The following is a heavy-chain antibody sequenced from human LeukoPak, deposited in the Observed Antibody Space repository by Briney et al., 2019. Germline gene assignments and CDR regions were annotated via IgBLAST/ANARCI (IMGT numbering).Heavy chain of an antibody. CDR1: GFTFSSYA. J-gene: IGHJ4*02. CDR3: ARGPDRNLYYFDY. Sequence: PGGSLRLSCAASGFTFSSYAMSWVRQAPGKGLEWVSAISGSGGSTYYADSVKGRFTISRDNSKNTLYLQMNSLRAEGTAVYYCARGPDRNLYYFDYWGQGTLVTVSS. V-gene: IGHV3-23*01. CDR2: ISGSGGST. D-gene: IGHD2/OR15-2a*01.